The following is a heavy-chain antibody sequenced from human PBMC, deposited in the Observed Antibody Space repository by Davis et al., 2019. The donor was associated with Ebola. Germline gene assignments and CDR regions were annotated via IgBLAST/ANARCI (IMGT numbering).Heavy chain of an antibody. D-gene: IGHD6-13*01. J-gene: IGHJ4*02. CDR3: ARYSSSCLDY. CDR2: IKQDGSEK. CDR1: GFTFSSYW. V-gene: IGHV3-7*03. Sequence: GESLKISCAASGFTFSSYWMSWVRQDPGKGLEWVANIKQDGSEKYYVDSVKGRFTISRDNAKNSLYLQMNSLRAEDTAVYYCARYSSSCLDYWGQGTQVTVSS.